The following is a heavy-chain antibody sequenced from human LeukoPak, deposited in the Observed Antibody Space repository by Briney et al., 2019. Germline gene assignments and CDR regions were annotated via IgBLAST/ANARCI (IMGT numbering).Heavy chain of an antibody. CDR3: ARELGGQLVHDY. CDR2: IYYSGST. J-gene: IGHJ4*02. D-gene: IGHD6-6*01. V-gene: IGHV4-39*07. CDR1: GGSISSSSYY. Sequence: SETLSLTCTVSGGSISSSSYYWGWIRQPPGKGLEWIGSIYYSGSTYYNPSLKSRVTISVDTSKNQFSLKLSSVTAADTAVYYCARELGGQLVHDYWGQGTLVTVSS.